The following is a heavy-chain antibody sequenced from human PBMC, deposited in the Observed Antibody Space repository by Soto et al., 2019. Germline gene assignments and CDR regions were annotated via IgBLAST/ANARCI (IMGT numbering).Heavy chain of an antibody. CDR2: IYHSGST. V-gene: IGHV4-30-2*01. CDR1: GGSISSGGYS. Sequence: SETLSLTCAVSGGSISSGGYSWSWIRQPPGKGLEWIGYIYHSGSTYYNPSLKSRVTISVDRSKNQFSLKLSSVTAADTAVYYCARAVAGHFDYWGQGTLVTVSS. CDR3: ARAVAGHFDY. J-gene: IGHJ4*02. D-gene: IGHD6-19*01.